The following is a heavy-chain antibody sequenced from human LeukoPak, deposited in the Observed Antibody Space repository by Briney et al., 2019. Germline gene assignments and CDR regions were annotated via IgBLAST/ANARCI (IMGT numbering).Heavy chain of an antibody. D-gene: IGHD2-21*02. CDR1: GYTFTSYG. V-gene: IGHV1-18*01. CDR2: ISAYNGNA. CDR3: ARVPGVTAGSNWFDP. Sequence: GASVKVSCKASGYTFTSYGISWVRQAPGQGLEWMGWISAYNGNANYAQKLQGRVTMTTDTSTSTAYMELRSLRSDDTAVYYCARVPGVTAGSNWFDPWGQGTLVTVSS. J-gene: IGHJ5*02.